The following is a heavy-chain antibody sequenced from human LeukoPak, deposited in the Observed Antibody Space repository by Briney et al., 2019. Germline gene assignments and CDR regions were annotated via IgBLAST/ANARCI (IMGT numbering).Heavy chain of an antibody. Sequence: GGSLRLSCTASGFTFKTYWMSWVRQAPGKGLEWVSITYSGDTTYYADSVKGGFIISRDDSKNTLSLQMNDLRVEDTAVYYCARERPDSRNLDSWGRGALVTVSS. CDR2: TYSGDTT. J-gene: IGHJ4*02. CDR3: ARERPDSRNLDS. V-gene: IGHV3-66*01. CDR1: GFTFKTYW. D-gene: IGHD1-14*01.